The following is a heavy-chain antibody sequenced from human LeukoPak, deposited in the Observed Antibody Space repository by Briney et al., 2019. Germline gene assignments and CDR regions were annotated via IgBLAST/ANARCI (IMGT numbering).Heavy chain of an antibody. Sequence: GESLKISCKGSGYSFTRYWIGWVRQMPGKGLEWIGIIYPDDSDTRYSPSFQGQVTISADKSISTAYLQWSSLKASDTAMYYCARSEQSYYYGSGSRYYYYYYYMDVWGKGTTVTVSS. CDR2: IYPDDSDT. J-gene: IGHJ6*03. CDR1: GYSFTRYW. CDR3: ARSEQSYYYGSGSRYYYYYYYMDV. D-gene: IGHD3-10*01. V-gene: IGHV5-51*01.